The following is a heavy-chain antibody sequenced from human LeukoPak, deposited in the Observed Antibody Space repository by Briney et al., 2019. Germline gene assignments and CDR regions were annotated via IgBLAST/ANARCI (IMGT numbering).Heavy chain of an antibody. CDR3: ARVPPDTAMEYGDAFDM. D-gene: IGHD5-18*01. Sequence: GRSLRLSCAASGFTFSSNAMHWVRQAPGKGLEWVSSISDSSTYIYYADSVKGRFTISRDNAKNSLYLQMNSLRAEDTALYYCARVPPDTAMEYGDAFDMWGPGTKVTVSS. V-gene: IGHV3-21*01. CDR1: GFTFSSNA. CDR2: ISDSSTYI. J-gene: IGHJ3*02.